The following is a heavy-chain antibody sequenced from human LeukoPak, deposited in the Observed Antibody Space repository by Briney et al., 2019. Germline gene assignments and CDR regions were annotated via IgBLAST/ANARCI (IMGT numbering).Heavy chain of an antibody. V-gene: IGHV1-18*04. D-gene: IGHD1-26*01. CDR3: ARLGFRYSTRYFDS. J-gene: IGHJ4*02. CDR2: ISAYNGNT. CDR1: GYTFTSYY. Sequence: APVKVSCKASGYTFTSYYMHWVRQAPGQGLEWMGLISAYNGNTNYAQKLQGRVTMTTDTSTSTAYMELRSLRSDDTAVYYCARLGFRYSTRYFDSWGQGTLVTVSS.